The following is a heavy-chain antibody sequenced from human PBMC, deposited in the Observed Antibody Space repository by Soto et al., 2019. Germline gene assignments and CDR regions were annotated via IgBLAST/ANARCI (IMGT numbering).Heavy chain of an antibody. V-gene: IGHV4-30-4*01. J-gene: IGHJ6*02. CDR1: GGSISSGDYY. D-gene: IGHD3-10*01. CDR2: IYYSGST. Sequence: PSETLSLTCTVSGGSISSGDYYWSWIRQPPGKGLEWIGYIYYSGSTYYNPSLKSRVTISVDTSKKQFSLKLSSVTAADTAVYYCVRDKRSASYYTVGMDVWGQRTTVPVSS. CDR3: VRDKRSASYYTVGMDV.